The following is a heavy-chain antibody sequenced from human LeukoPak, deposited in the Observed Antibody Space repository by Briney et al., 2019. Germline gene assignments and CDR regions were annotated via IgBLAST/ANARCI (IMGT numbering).Heavy chain of an antibody. Sequence: ASVTVSCKASGYTFTGYYMHWVRQAPGQGLEWMGWINPNSGGTNYAQKFQGRVTMTRDTSNSTAYMELHRLRSDDTAVYYCAREATSRGITGTTIDPWGQGTLVTVSS. J-gene: IGHJ5*02. CDR2: INPNSGGT. V-gene: IGHV1-2*02. D-gene: IGHD1-7*01. CDR1: GYTFTGYY. CDR3: AREATSRGITGTTIDP.